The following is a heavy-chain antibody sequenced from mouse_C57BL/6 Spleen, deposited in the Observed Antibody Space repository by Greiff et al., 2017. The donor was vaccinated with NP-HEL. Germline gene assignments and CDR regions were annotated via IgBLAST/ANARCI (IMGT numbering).Heavy chain of an antibody. CDR2: IDPEDGDT. Sequence: EVQLQQSGAELVRPGASVKLSCTASGFNIKDYYMHWVKQRPEQGLEWIGRIDPEDGDTDYAPKFQGKATMTADTSSNTAYLQLSSLTSEDTAVYYCTAYYLKYFDVWGTGTTVTVSS. CDR3: TAYYLKYFDV. CDR1: GFNIKDYY. V-gene: IGHV14-1*01. J-gene: IGHJ1*03. D-gene: IGHD1-1*01.